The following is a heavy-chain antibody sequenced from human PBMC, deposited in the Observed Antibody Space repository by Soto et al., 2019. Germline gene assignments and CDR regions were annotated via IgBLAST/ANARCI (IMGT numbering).Heavy chain of an antibody. CDR1: GYTFTSYG. Sequence: ASVKVSCKASGYTFTSYGISWVRQAPGQGLEWMGWISAYNGNTNYAQKLQGRVTMTTDTSTSTAYMELRSLRSDDTAVYYCAREEQQLTYYYYGMDVWGQGTTGTV. D-gene: IGHD6-13*01. V-gene: IGHV1-18*04. J-gene: IGHJ6*02. CDR3: AREEQQLTYYYYGMDV. CDR2: ISAYNGNT.